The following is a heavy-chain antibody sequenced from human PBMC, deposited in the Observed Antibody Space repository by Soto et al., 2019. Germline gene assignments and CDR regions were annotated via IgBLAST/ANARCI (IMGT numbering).Heavy chain of an antibody. CDR2: VFYTGFT. CDR3: ATSQKGYNWNYFDH. Sequence: SETLSLTWGVSGGSISGSDYCWAWLRQSPGKGPEWIGSVFYTGFTSYNPSLESRVSVSVDTSKSQFSLKLSAVTAADTAVYYCATSQKGYNWNYFDHWGQGALVTVYS. V-gene: IGHV4-39*01. J-gene: IGHJ4*02. CDR1: GGSISGSDYC. D-gene: IGHD1-20*01.